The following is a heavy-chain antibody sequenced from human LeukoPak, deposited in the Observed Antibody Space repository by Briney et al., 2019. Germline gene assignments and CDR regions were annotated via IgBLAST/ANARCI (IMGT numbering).Heavy chain of an antibody. CDR2: ISGSGGST. Sequence: GGSLRLSCAASGFTFSSFSMSWVRQAPGKGLEWVSPISGSGGSTFYADSVKGRFTISRDNSKNTLYLQMNSLRAEDTAVYYCAKQGCSGGGCYFDYWGKGTLVTVSS. V-gene: IGHV3-23*01. D-gene: IGHD2-15*01. CDR3: AKQGCSGGGCYFDY. J-gene: IGHJ4*02. CDR1: GFTFSSFS.